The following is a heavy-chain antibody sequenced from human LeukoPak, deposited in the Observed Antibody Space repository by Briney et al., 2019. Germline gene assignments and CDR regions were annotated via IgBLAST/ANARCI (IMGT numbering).Heavy chain of an antibody. CDR1: GYTFTSYY. CDR3: ARVPGGYSYGSVRFDY. CDR2: INPSGGST. J-gene: IGHJ4*02. V-gene: IGHV1-46*01. D-gene: IGHD5-18*01. Sequence: ASVKVSCKASGYTFTSYYIHWVRQAPGQGLEWMGIINPSGGSTSYAQKFQGRVTMTRDTSTSTVYMELSSLRSEDTAVYYCARVPGGYSYGSVRFDYWGQGTLVTVSS.